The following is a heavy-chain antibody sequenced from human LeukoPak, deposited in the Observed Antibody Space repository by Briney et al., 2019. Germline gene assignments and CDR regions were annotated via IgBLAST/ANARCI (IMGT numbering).Heavy chain of an antibody. CDR2: IYYSGSI. J-gene: IGHJ4*02. Sequence: PSETLSLTCTVSGGSISSYYWSWIRQPPGKRLEWIGYIYYSGSINYNPSLKSRVTISVDTSKNQFSLKLSSVTAADTAVYYCARHNSSGWSHFDYWGQGTLVTVSS. CDR3: ARHNSSGWSHFDY. D-gene: IGHD6-19*01. CDR1: GGSISSYY. V-gene: IGHV4-59*08.